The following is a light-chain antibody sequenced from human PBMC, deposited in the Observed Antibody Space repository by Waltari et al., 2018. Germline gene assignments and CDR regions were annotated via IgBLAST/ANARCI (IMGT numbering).Light chain of an antibody. CDR2: VNSDGGH. CDR1: SGHSSNI. Sequence: QLVLTQSPSASASLGASVKLTCTLSSGHSSNIIAWLQQQPEKGPRYLMKVNSDGGHSRGDDIPARFSGSSSGAERYLTISSVQSEDEADYYCQTGGHGTWVFGGGTTLTGL. CDR3: QTGGHGTWV. V-gene: IGLV4-69*01. J-gene: IGLJ3*02.